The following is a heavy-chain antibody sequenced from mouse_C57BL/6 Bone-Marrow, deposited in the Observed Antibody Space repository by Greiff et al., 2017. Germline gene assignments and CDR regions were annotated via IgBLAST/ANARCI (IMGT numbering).Heavy chain of an antibody. CDR1: GYSITSGYY. V-gene: IGHV3-6*01. CDR3: ARGEGFTTVVATEGLYAMDD. CDR2: ISYDGSN. Sequence: EVQLQQSGPGLVKPSQSLSLTCSVTGYSITSGYYWNWIRQFPGNKLEWMGYISYDGSNNYNPSLKNRISITRDTSKNQFFLKLNSVTTEDTATYYCARGEGFTTVVATEGLYAMDDWGQGTSVTVSS. J-gene: IGHJ4*01. D-gene: IGHD1-1*01.